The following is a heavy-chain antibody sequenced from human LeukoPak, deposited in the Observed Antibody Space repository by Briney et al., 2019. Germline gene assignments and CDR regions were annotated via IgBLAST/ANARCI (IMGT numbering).Heavy chain of an antibody. D-gene: IGHD2-8*01. CDR1: GFTVSSNY. J-gene: IGHJ4*02. CDR2: IYSGGST. Sequence: GGSLRLSCAASGFTVSSNYMSWVRQAPGKGLERVSVIYSGGSTYYADSVKGRFTISRDNSKNTLYLQMNSLRAEDTAVYYCAREPYCTNGVCYGGDWGQGTLVTVSS. V-gene: IGHV3-53*01. CDR3: AREPYCTNGVCYGGD.